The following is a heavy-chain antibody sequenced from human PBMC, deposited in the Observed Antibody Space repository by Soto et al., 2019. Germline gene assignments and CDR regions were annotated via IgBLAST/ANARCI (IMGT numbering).Heavy chain of an antibody. D-gene: IGHD3-9*01. CDR3: AKGNYYDILTGYYIFDY. V-gene: IGHV3-9*01. J-gene: IGHJ4*02. Sequence: GGSLRLSCAASGFTFDDYAMHWVRQAPGKGLEWVSGISWNSGSIGYADSVKGRFTISRDNAKNSLYLQMNSLRAEDTALYYCAKGNYYDILTGYYIFDYWGQGTLVTVSS. CDR1: GFTFDDYA. CDR2: ISWNSGSI.